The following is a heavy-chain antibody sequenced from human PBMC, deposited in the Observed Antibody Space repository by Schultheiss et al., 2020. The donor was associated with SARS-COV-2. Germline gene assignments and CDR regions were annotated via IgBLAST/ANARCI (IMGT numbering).Heavy chain of an antibody. CDR2: ISGSGGTI. CDR3: ARDNTYYGPMDV. J-gene: IGHJ6*02. CDR1: GFSFSDHY. D-gene: IGHD3-10*01. V-gene: IGHV3-11*01. Sequence: GESLKISCAASGFSFSDHYMTCIRQAPGKGLEWLSFISGSGGTIYYADSLKGRFTISRDNAKNSVYLQMNSLRAEDTAVYYCARDNTYYGPMDVWGQGTTVTVSS.